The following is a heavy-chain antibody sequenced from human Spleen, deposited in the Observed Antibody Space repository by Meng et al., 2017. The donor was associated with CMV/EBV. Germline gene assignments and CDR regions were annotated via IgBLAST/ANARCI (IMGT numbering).Heavy chain of an antibody. CDR2: INPNNGAT. Sequence: YTFTGYYVHWVRQAPGQGLEWMGWINPNNGATNYAHKFQGRVTMTRDTSISTAYMELSGLRYDDAAVYYCAKDRNMITFGGVIVIDWGQGTLVTVSS. D-gene: IGHD3-16*02. V-gene: IGHV1-2*02. CDR3: AKDRNMITFGGVIVID. J-gene: IGHJ4*02. CDR1: YTFTGYY.